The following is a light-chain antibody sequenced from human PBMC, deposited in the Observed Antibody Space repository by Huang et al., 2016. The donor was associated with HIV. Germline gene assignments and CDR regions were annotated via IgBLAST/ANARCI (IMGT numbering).Light chain of an antibody. CDR1: QSVNRY. Sequence: PGERATLSCRTSQSVNRYLAWYQQKPGQAPRLLIYDASNRATGIPARFSGSGSGTDFTLTISSLEPEDFAVYYCQQRSNWPPITFGQGTRLEIK. J-gene: IGKJ5*01. V-gene: IGKV3-11*01. CDR3: QQRSNWPPIT. CDR2: DAS.